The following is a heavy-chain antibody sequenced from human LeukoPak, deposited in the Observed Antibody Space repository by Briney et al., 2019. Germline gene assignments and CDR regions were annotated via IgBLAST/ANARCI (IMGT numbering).Heavy chain of an antibody. Sequence: PSETLSLTCAVSGYSISSGYYWGWIRQPPGKGLEWIGSIYHSGSTYYNPSLKSRVTISVGTSKNQFSLKLSSVTAADTAVYYCARQSATAAYDYWGQGTLVTVSS. J-gene: IGHJ4*02. CDR1: GYSISSGYY. CDR3: ARQSATAAYDY. V-gene: IGHV4-38-2*01. CDR2: IYHSGST. D-gene: IGHD6-13*01.